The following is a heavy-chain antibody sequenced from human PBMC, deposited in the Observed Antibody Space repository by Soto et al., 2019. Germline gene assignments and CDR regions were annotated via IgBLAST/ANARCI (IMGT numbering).Heavy chain of an antibody. Sequence: SATLSLTCTVSGGSISSYYWSWIRQPPGKGLEWIGYIYYSGSTNYNPSLKSRVTISVDTSKNQFSLKLSSVTAAETAVDYCGVSSGFIFYYCGQGSLVIVSS. V-gene: IGHV4-59*01. D-gene: IGHD3-22*01. CDR3: GVSSGFIFYY. CDR2: IYYSGST. J-gene: IGHJ4*02. CDR1: GGSISSYY.